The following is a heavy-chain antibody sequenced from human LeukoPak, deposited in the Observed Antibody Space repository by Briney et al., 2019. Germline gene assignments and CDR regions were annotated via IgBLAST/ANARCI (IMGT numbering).Heavy chain of an antibody. CDR3: ARDLTAVAQGY. Sequence: KPSETLSLTCTVSGGSISSYYWSWIRQPAGKGLGWIGRIYTSGSTNYNPSLKSRVTMSVDTSKNQFSLKLSSVTAADTAVYYCARDLTAVAQGYWGQGTLVTVSS. V-gene: IGHV4-4*07. CDR2: IYTSGST. CDR1: GGSISSYY. D-gene: IGHD6-19*01. J-gene: IGHJ4*02.